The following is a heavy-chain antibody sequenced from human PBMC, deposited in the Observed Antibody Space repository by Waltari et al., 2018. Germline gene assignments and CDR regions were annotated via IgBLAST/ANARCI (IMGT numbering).Heavy chain of an antibody. J-gene: IGHJ6*02. CDR3: ARVDFPYGMDV. Sequence: EVQLVESGGGLVQPGGSLRLSCAASGFTFSSYWMSWVRQAPGKGLAWVANIKQDGSGKYYVDSVKGRFTISRYNAKNSLYLQMNSLRAEDTAVYYCARVDFPYGMDVWGQGTTVTVSS. CDR2: IKQDGSGK. V-gene: IGHV3-7*04. D-gene: IGHD3-3*01. CDR1: GFTFSSYW.